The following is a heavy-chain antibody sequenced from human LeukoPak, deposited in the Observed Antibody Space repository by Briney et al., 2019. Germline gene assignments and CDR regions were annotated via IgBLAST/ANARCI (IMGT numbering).Heavy chain of an antibody. D-gene: IGHD6-13*01. CDR2: IWYDRSNK. CDR3: ARDGSMMGAGAGTSWWFDP. Sequence: GGSLRLSCAPSGFTFSSYGIHWVRQAPGKGLEWVAVIWYDRSNKYYADSVKGRFDIPRDNSQHTLYLQMNRLRGEHTAVYYCARDGSMMGAGAGTSWWFDPWGQGTLVTVSS. CDR1: GFTFSSYG. V-gene: IGHV3-33*01. J-gene: IGHJ5*02.